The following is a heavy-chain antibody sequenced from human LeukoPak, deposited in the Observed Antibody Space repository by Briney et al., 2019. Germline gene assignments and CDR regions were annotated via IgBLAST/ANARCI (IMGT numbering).Heavy chain of an antibody. D-gene: IGHD3-10*01. CDR2: IYTTGSS. Sequence: SQTLSLTCTVSGGSISSGNYYWTWIRQPAGKGLEWIGRIYTTGSSNYNPSLKSRVTISVDTSNNQFSLKLSSVTAADTAVYYCARVSPSGVWDVWGQGTTVTVSS. J-gene: IGHJ6*02. CDR3: ARVSPSGVWDV. CDR1: GGSISSGNYY. V-gene: IGHV4-61*02.